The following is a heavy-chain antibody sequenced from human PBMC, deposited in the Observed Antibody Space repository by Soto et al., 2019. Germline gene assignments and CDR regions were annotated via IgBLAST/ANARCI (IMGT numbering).Heavy chain of an antibody. CDR3: ARGRYSSGWNDY. Sequence: QVQLQQWGAGLLKPSETLSLTCAVYGGSFSGYYWSWIRQPPGKGLEWIGEINHSGSTNYNPSLKSRVTISVDTSKNQFSLTLSSVTAADTAVYYCARGRYSSGWNDYWGQGTLVTVSS. D-gene: IGHD6-19*01. CDR2: INHSGST. J-gene: IGHJ4*02. V-gene: IGHV4-34*01. CDR1: GGSFSGYY.